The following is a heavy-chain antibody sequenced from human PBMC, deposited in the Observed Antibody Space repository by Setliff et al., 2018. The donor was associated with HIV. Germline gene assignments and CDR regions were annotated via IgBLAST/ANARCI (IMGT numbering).Heavy chain of an antibody. CDR2: IYTSGST. D-gene: IGHD3-10*01. J-gene: IGHJ5*02. CDR3: ARERSALLWKNWFDP. Sequence: SETLSLTCTVSGGSISSGSYYWTWIRQPAGKGLEWIGQIYTSGSTSYNPSLKSRVTISVDTSKNQFSLKLSSVTAADTAVYYCARERSALLWKNWFDPWGQGTLVTVSS. CDR1: GGSISSGSYY. V-gene: IGHV4-61*09.